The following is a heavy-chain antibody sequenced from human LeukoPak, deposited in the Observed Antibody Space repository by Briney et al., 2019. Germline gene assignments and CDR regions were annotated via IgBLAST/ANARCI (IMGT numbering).Heavy chain of an antibody. CDR3: ARAVMVRGVISPIPSLYYSYGMDV. J-gene: IGHJ6*02. V-gene: IGHV1-18*01. Sequence: ASVEVSCKASGYTFTSYGISWVRQAPGQGLEWMGWISAYNGNTNYAQKLQGRVTMTTDTSTSTAYMELRSLRSDDTAVYYCARAVMVRGVISPIPSLYYSYGMDVWGQGTTVTVSS. CDR2: ISAYNGNT. CDR1: GYTFTSYG. D-gene: IGHD3-10*01.